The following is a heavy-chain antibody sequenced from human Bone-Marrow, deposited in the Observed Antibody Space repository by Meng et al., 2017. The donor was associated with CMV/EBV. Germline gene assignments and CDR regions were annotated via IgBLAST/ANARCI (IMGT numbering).Heavy chain of an antibody. CDR3: ARARGGSYRRVGWFDP. J-gene: IGHJ5*02. CDR2: ISAYNGNT. CDR1: GYTFTSYG. V-gene: IGHV1-18*01. Sequence: ASVKVSCKASGYTFTSYGISWVRQAPGQGLEWMGWISAYNGNTNYAQKLQGRVTMTTDTSTSTAYMELRSLRSDDTAVYYCARARGGSYRRVGWFDPWGQGTLVTVSS. D-gene: IGHD1-26*01.